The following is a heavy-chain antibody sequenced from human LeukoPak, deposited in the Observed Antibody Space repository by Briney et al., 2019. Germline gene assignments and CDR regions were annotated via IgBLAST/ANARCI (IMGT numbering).Heavy chain of an antibody. CDR2: INHSGST. V-gene: IGHV4-34*01. J-gene: IGHJ5*02. CDR3: ARGLRRRDGYNRRQDWGGVSHWFDP. Sequence: PSETLSLTCAVYGGSFSGYYWSWIRQPPGKGLEWIGEINHSGSTNYNPSLKSRVTISVDTSKNQFSLKLSSVTAADTAVYYCARGLRRRDGYNRRQDWGGVSHWFDPWGQGTLVTVSS. CDR1: GGSFSGYY. D-gene: IGHD5-24*01.